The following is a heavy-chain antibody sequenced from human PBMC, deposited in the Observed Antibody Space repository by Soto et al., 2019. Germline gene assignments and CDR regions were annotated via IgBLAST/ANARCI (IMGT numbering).Heavy chain of an antibody. J-gene: IGHJ6*02. D-gene: IGHD3-10*01. Sequence: PGGSVRLSCLASGFTFSDYAMTWVRHVPGRGLEWVSSLNGAGGSTYYADSVRGRFTISRDNSQNTLFLQMNRLTVDDAAIYYCAAPRDEYGSGISWFTYGMDVWGQGTTVTVSS. CDR2: LNGAGGST. CDR1: GFTFSDYA. V-gene: IGHV3-23*01. CDR3: AAPRDEYGSGISWFTYGMDV.